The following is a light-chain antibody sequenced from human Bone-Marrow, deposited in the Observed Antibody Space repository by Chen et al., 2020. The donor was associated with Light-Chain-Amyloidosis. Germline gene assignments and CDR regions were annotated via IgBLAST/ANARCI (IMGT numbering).Light chain of an antibody. CDR2: RND. V-gene: IGLV1-47*01. CDR1: SSNIGSNY. J-gene: IGLJ3*02. CDR3: AAWDDSLSAWV. Sequence: QSVLTQPPSASGTPGQRVTISCSGSSSNIGSNYVYWYQQLPGTAPKLLIYRNDQRPSGGPDRFSVSKSGTSASLAISGLRSEDEADYYCAAWDDSLSAWVFGGGTKLTVL.